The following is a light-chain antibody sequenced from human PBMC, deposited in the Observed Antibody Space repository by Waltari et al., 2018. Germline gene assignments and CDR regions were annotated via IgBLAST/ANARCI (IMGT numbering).Light chain of an antibody. CDR1: QSLLHTDGYTY. J-gene: IGKJ2*03. CDR2: GGS. Sequence: DIVMTQTPLSLPVTPGEPASISCRSSQSLLHTDGYTYLDWYLQKPGQSPQLLIYGGSNRASGVPDRFSGSGSGTDFTLKISKVEAEEVGGYYCMQHKALPYSFGQGTKVEIK. V-gene: IGKV2-40*01. CDR3: MQHKALPYS.